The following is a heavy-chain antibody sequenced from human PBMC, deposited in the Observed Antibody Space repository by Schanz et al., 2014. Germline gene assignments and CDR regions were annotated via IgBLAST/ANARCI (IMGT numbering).Heavy chain of an antibody. J-gene: IGHJ4*02. Sequence: QVQLVQSGAEVKKPGSSVKVSCKASGGTFSSYTISWVRQAPGQGLEWMGWMNPDSGNTGYAQKFQGRVTMTRNTSISTAYMELSSLRSEDTAVYYCARGYGDSPTDFWGQGTLVTVSS. D-gene: IGHD4-17*01. CDR1: GGTFSSYT. V-gene: IGHV1-8*02. CDR3: ARGYGDSPTDF. CDR2: MNPDSGNT.